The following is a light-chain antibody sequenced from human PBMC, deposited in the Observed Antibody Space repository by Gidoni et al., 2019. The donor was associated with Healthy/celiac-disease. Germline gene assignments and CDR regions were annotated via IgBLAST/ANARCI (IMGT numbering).Light chain of an antibody. Sequence: DSQLTQSPSFLSASVGDRVTITCRASQGISSYLAWYQQKPGKAPKLLIYAASTLQSGVPSRFSGSGSVTEFTLTISSLQPEDFATYYCQQLNSYPSTFGPGTKVDIK. V-gene: IGKV1-9*01. J-gene: IGKJ3*01. CDR3: QQLNSYPST. CDR2: AAS. CDR1: QGISSY.